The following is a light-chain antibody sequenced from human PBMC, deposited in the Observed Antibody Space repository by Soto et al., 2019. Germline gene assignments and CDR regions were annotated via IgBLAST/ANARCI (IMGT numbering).Light chain of an antibody. V-gene: IGKV3-20*01. CDR1: QNLGSGY. CDR3: QQYDTSPRT. CDR2: AAS. Sequence: GLTPSPCTVSLTPGQTATLSFRASQNLGSGYLAWYQQKPGQAPRILIYAASSRATGIPDRFSGSGSGTDFTLSISRLEPEDFAVYYCQQYDTSPRTFGQGTKV. J-gene: IGKJ1*01.